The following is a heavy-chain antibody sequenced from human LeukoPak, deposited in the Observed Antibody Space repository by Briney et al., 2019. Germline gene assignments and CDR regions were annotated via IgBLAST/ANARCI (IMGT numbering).Heavy chain of an antibody. CDR3: ASGDRGYSYGPLDY. Sequence: SETLSLTCTVSGGSINTYYWSWIRQPPGKGLEWIGYIFYAGSTTYNPSLKSRVTISIDTSKNQFSLRLNSVTAADTAVYYCASGDRGYSYGPLDYWGQGTLVTVSS. V-gene: IGHV4-59*08. D-gene: IGHD5-18*01. CDR2: IFYAGST. CDR1: GGSINTYY. J-gene: IGHJ4*02.